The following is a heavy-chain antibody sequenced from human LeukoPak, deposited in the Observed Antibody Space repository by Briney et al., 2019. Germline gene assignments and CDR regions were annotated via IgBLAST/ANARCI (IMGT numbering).Heavy chain of an antibody. V-gene: IGHV3-30*02. J-gene: IGHJ4*02. CDR1: GFTFSSYG. D-gene: IGHD5-18*01. Sequence: GGPLRLSCAASGFTFSSYGMHWVRQAPGKGLEWVAFIRYDGSNKYYADSVKGRFTISRDNSKNTLYLQMNSLRAEDTAVYYCAKNLNTAMVKGVDYFDYWGQGTLVTVSS. CDR2: IRYDGSNK. CDR3: AKNLNTAMVKGVDYFDY.